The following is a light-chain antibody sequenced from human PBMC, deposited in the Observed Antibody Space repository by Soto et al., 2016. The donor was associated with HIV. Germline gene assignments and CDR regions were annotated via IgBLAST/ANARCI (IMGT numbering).Light chain of an antibody. J-gene: IGKJ1*01. CDR3: QKYNIAPWP. CDR1: QDISNY. Sequence: DIQMTQSPSSLSASVGDRVTITCRASQDISNYLAWYQQKPGTVPKLLIYAASTPQSGVPSRFSGSGSGTDFTLTISSLQPEDVATYYCQKYNIAPWPFGQGTKVEVK. CDR2: AAS. V-gene: IGKV1-27*01.